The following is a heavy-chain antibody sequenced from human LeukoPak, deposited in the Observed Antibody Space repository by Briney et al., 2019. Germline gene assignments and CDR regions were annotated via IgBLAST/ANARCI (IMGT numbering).Heavy chain of an antibody. CDR2: INHSGST. J-gene: IGHJ3*02. CDR3: ARGGATTVATRGAFDI. D-gene: IGHD4-17*01. Sequence: SETLSLTCAVYGGSFSGYYWSWIRQPPGKGLGWIGEINHSGSTNYNPSLKSRVTISVDTSKNQFSLKLSSVTAADTAVYYCARGGATTVATRGAFDIWGQGTMVTVSS. CDR1: GGSFSGYY. V-gene: IGHV4-34*01.